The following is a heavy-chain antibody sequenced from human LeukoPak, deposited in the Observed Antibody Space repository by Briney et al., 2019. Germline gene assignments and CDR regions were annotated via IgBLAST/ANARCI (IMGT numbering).Heavy chain of an antibody. V-gene: IGHV4-34*01. J-gene: IGHJ4*02. CDR3: ARDACSTSCSLDY. CDR2: INHSGST. Sequence: PSETLSLTCAVYGGSFSGYYWSWIRQPPGKGLEWIGEINHSGSTNYNPSLKSRVTISVDRSKNQFSLKLSSVTAADTAVYYCARDACSTSCSLDYWGQGALVTVSS. CDR1: GGSFSGYY. D-gene: IGHD2-2*01.